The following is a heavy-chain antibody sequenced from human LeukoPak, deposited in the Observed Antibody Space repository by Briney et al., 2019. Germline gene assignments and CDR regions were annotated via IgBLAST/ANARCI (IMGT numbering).Heavy chain of an antibody. Sequence: SETLSLTCAVYGGSFSGYYWSWIRQPPGKGLEWIGEINHSGSTNYNPSLKSRVTISVDTSKNQFSLKLTSVTAADTAVYYCASRGWLRRPFDYWGQGTLVTVSS. CDR2: INHSGST. CDR1: GGSFSGYY. D-gene: IGHD5-12*01. J-gene: IGHJ4*02. V-gene: IGHV4-34*01. CDR3: ASRGWLRRPFDY.